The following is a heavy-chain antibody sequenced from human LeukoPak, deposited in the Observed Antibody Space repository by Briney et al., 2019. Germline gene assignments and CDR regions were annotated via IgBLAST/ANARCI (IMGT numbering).Heavy chain of an antibody. Sequence: PGGSLRLSCAASGFTFSSYATHWVRQAPGKGLEWGAVISYEGSNKQYADSVKGRFTISRDNSKNTLDLQMDSRRAEDTAVYYCARDRVVTAVHYFQHWGQGTLVTVSS. J-gene: IGHJ1*01. CDR2: ISYEGSNK. CDR3: ARDRVVTAVHYFQH. D-gene: IGHD2-21*02. CDR1: GFTFSSYA. V-gene: IGHV3-30-3*01.